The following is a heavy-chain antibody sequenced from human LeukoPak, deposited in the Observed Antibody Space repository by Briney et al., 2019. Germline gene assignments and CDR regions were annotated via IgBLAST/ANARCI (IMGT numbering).Heavy chain of an antibody. CDR2: ISVSGNT. D-gene: IGHD2-15*01. CDR3: AKAPVTTCSGAYCYPFDY. V-gene: IGHV3-23*01. Sequence: GGSLRLSCAASGFTLSSYAMSWVRQGPGKGLEWVSAISVSGNTYHADSVKGRFTISRDSYKNTLYLQMNSLRAEDAAVYYCAKAPVTTCSGAYCYPFDYWGQGTLVTVSS. CDR1: GFTLSSYA. J-gene: IGHJ4*02.